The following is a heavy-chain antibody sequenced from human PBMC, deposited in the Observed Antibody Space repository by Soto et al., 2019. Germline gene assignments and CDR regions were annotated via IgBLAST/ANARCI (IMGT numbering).Heavy chain of an antibody. V-gene: IGHV3-23*01. CDR1: GFTFSSYA. D-gene: IGHD3-22*01. Sequence: SGGSLRLSCAASGFTFSSYAMSWVRQAPGKGLEWVSAISGSGGSTYYADSVKGRFTISRDNSKNTLYLQMNSLRAEDTAVYYCAKDRPPDYYDSSGYYYYHYYRLAVWGQGTTVTVSS. J-gene: IGHJ6*02. CDR2: ISGSGGST. CDR3: AKDRPPDYYDSSGYYYYHYYRLAV.